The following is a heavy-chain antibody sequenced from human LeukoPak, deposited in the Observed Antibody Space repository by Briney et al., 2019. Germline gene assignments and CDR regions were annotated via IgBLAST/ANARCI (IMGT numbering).Heavy chain of an antibody. J-gene: IGHJ6*02. Sequence: GASVKVSCKASGYTFTSYDINWVRQATGQGLEWMGWMNPNSGNTGYAQKFQGRVTMTRNTSISTAYMELSSLRSEDTAVYYCARELSTLRFSEWSTTRRRKNYGMDVWGQGTTVTVSS. D-gene: IGHD3-3*01. CDR2: MNPNSGNT. CDR3: ARELSTLRFSEWSTTRRRKNYGMDV. V-gene: IGHV1-8*01. CDR1: GYTFTSYD.